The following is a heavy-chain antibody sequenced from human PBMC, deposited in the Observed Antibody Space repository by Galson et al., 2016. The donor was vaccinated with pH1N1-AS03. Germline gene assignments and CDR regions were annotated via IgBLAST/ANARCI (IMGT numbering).Heavy chain of an antibody. CDR2: ITGSGIST. CDR1: GFTFNNYA. J-gene: IGHJ3*02. D-gene: IGHD1-26*01. Sequence: SLRLSCAASGFTFNNYAMNWVRQAPGKGLEWVSSITGSGISTEYADSVEGRFTISRDNSKNTLYVEMSSLRAEDTAIYYCAKSSRSLTRDAFDMWGRGTLVTVSS. V-gene: IGHV3-23*01. CDR3: AKSSRSLTRDAFDM.